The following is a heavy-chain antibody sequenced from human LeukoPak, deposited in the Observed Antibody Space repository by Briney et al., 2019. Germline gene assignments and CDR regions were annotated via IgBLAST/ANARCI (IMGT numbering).Heavy chain of an antibody. V-gene: IGHV3-48*01. D-gene: IGHD1-14*01. CDR2: ISSSGSTI. CDR1: GFIVSSNY. CDR3: AKNEETSVYYFDY. Sequence: GGSLRLSCAASGFIVSSNYMTWVRQAPGKGLEWVSYISSSGSTIYYADSVKGRFTISRDNSKNTLYLQMNSLRAEDTAVYYCAKNEETSVYYFDYWGQGTLVTVSS. J-gene: IGHJ4*02.